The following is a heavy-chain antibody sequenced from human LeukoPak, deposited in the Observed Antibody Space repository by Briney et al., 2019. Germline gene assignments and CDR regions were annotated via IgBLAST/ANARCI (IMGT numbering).Heavy chain of an antibody. CDR3: ATLMRGPTGYSGYGGEDY. J-gene: IGHJ4*02. CDR2: ITGSGGSA. D-gene: IGHD5-12*01. CDR1: GFTFSNYA. V-gene: IGHV3-23*01. Sequence: PGGSLRLSCAASGFTFSNYAMTWVRQAQGTGLQWVSAITGSGGSAYYADSVKGRFAISRDNSKNTPYLQLNSLKAEDTAVYYCATLMRGPTGYSGYGGEDYWGQGTLVTVSS.